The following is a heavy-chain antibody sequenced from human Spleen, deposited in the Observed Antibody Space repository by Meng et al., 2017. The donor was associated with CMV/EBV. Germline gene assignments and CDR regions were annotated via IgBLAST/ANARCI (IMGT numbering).Heavy chain of an antibody. V-gene: IGHV3-30-3*01. D-gene: IGHD4/OR15-4a*01. J-gene: IGHJ4*02. CDR2: ISYDGSNK. CDR1: GFTFSSYA. Sequence: SCAASGFTFSSYAMHWVRQAPGKGLEWVAVISYDGSNKYYADSVKGRFTISRDNSKNTLYLQMNSLRAEDTAVYYCAREESASPFDYWGQGTLVTVSS. CDR3: AREESASPFDY.